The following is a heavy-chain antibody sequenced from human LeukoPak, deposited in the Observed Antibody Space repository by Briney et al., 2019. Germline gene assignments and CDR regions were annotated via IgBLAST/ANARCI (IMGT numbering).Heavy chain of an antibody. Sequence: SETLSLICTVSGGSVSNSNHYWAWIRQTPGKGLEWIGHIYHSGSTHYSASLKSRVTISVDTSKSQFSLQLTSVTAADTARYFCARRSPDSSAYGNYSDYWGQGILVTASS. D-gene: IGHD5-12*01. CDR1: GGSVSNSNHY. J-gene: IGHJ4*02. V-gene: IGHV4-39*01. CDR3: ARRSPDSSAYGNYSDY. CDR2: IYHSGST.